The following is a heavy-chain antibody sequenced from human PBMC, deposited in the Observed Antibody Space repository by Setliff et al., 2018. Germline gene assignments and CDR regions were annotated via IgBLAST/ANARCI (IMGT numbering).Heavy chain of an antibody. Sequence: ASVKVSCKASGYSFISYDINWVRQAPGQGLEWMGWMNPERDNTGYAQKFQGRVTMTGHASINTAYMELSSLRSEDTAVYYCARVLHSGSYDDPLDYWGQGTLVTVSS. V-gene: IGHV1-8*01. J-gene: IGHJ4*02. CDR2: MNPERDNT. CDR3: ARVLHSGSYDDPLDY. CDR1: GYSFISYD. D-gene: IGHD1-26*01.